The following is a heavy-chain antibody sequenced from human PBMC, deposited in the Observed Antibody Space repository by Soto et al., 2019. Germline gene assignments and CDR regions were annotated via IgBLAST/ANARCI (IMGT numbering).Heavy chain of an antibody. V-gene: IGHV4-30-2*01. CDR1: GGSISSGGYS. CDR3: ARGRPIRFDP. Sequence: SETLSLTCAVSGGSISSGGYSWSWIRQPPGKGLEWIGYIYHSGSTYYNPSLKSRVTISVDRSKNQFSLKPSSVTAADTAVYYCARGRPIRFDPWGQGTLVTVSS. J-gene: IGHJ5*02. CDR2: IYHSGST.